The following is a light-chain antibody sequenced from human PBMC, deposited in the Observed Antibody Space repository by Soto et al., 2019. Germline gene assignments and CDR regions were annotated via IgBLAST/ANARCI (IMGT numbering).Light chain of an antibody. CDR1: QYIGNY. CDR3: QSNYILSWT. CDR2: SAS. Sequence: DIQVTQSPPSLSASVGDRVSITCRASQYIGNYLNWYQHKPGKAPQHLIYSASTLHIGVPSRFSGSGSGTAFTLAISTLLPDEFASYYCQSNYILSWTFGQGTKVE. J-gene: IGKJ1*01. V-gene: IGKV1-39*01.